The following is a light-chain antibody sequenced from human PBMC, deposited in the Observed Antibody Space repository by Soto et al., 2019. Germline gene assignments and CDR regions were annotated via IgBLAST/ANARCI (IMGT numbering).Light chain of an antibody. CDR1: QNINKW. V-gene: IGKV1-5*01. Sequence: DIPMTQSPSTLSASLPDRVLIXSRASQNINKWLAWYQQKPGKAPKFLIYDASTLETGVPSRFSGSGSGTEFTLTISSLQPEDFATYYCQQYDSFSVTFGQGTKVDIK. J-gene: IGKJ1*01. CDR2: DAS. CDR3: QQYDSFSVT.